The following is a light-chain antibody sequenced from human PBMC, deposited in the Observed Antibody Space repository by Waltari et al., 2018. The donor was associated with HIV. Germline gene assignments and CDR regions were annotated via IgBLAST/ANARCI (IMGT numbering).Light chain of an antibody. CDR2: GED. CDR3: SSRDITGDHLI. J-gene: IGLJ2*01. Sequence: SSDLTQDPAVSVALGQTVRSTCRGDRLTTNHPHWYQQKPGHAPSLVLYGEDERPSGIPDRFSGSSAGNSASLTITGAQAEDAADYFCSSRDITGDHLIFGGGTKLTVL. CDR1: RLTTNH. V-gene: IGLV3-19*01.